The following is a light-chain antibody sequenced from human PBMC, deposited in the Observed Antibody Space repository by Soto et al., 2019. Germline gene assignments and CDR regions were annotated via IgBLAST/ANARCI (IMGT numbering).Light chain of an antibody. CDR2: LAS. V-gene: IGKV3-11*01. CDR1: QAVNTR. Sequence: EIVLTQSPATLSSFPGDRVTLSCRASQAVNTRLAWYQHKPGQAPRHLIYLASNRAAGVPARFSGSGSGTDFTLTISDVEPEDFAVYYCHQRQSWPRTFGQGTKVDIK. J-gene: IGKJ1*01. CDR3: HQRQSWPRT.